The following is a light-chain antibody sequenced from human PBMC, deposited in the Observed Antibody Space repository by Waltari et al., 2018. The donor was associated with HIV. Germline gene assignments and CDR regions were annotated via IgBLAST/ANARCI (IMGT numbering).Light chain of an antibody. CDR2: KTS. V-gene: IGKV1-5*03. J-gene: IGKJ1*01. CDR3: QQYKTSPWT. CDR1: QSINSW. Sequence: DIQMTQSPSTLSASVGDRVSITCRASQSINSWLAWYQQKPGKAPKVLIYKTSSLESGVPSRFSGSGSGTEFTLTISCLQPDDFATYYCQQYKTSPWTFGQGTKVEIK.